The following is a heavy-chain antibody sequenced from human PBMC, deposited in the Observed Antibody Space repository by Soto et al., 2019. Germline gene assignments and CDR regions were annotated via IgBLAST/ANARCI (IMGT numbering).Heavy chain of an antibody. D-gene: IGHD3-10*01. V-gene: IGHV4-34*01. CDR3: ARGVYGSGSRYFDY. J-gene: IGHJ4*02. CDR1: GGSFSGYY. Sequence: QVQLQQWGAGLLKPSETLSLTCAVYGGSFSGYYWSWIRQPPGKGLEWIGEINHSGSTNYNPSLKSRVTISVDTSKNQCSLKLSSVTAADTAVYYCARGVYGSGSRYFDYWGQGTLVTVSS. CDR2: INHSGST.